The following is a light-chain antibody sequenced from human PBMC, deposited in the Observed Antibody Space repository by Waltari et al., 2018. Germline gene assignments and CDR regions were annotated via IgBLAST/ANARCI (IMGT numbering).Light chain of an antibody. CDR1: QTVGSSS. V-gene: IGKV3-20*01. Sequence: EIVLTQSPGTASLSPGDRVTLSCRASQTVGSSSLAWYQQKPGQAPRLVIYRASRRATGIPDRFSGSGSGTDFSLTISSLQPEDFAVYYCQQHGTLPATFGQGTKVEIK. J-gene: IGKJ1*01. CDR2: RAS. CDR3: QQHGTLPAT.